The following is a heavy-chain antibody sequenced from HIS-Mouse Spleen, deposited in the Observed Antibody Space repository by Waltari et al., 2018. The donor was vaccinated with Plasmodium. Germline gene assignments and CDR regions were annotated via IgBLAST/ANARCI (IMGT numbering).Heavy chain of an antibody. Sequence: QVQLVESGGGVVQPGRSLRLSCAALAFHFRNHARPWVRQAPGKGLGWVAVISYDGSNKYYADSVKGRFTISRDNSKNTLYLQMNSLRAEDTAVYYCARAHTGYSSSWYYYGMDVWGQGTTVTVSS. CDR3: ARAHTGYSSSWYYYGMDV. D-gene: IGHD6-13*01. V-gene: IGHV3-30*04. CDR2: ISYDGSNK. J-gene: IGHJ6*02. CDR1: AFHFRNHA.